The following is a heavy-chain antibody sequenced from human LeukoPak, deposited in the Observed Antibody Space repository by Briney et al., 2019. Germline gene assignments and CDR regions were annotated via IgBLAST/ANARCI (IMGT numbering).Heavy chain of an antibody. CDR3: ARDSLLLVRGVLD. Sequence: GSLRLSCAASGFTFSSYSMNWVRQAPGKGLEWVSSISSSSSYIYYADSVKGRFTISRDNAKNSLYLQMNSLRAEDTAVYYCARDSLLLVRGVLDWGQGTLVTVSS. CDR2: ISSSSSYI. CDR1: GFTFSSYS. V-gene: IGHV3-21*01. D-gene: IGHD3-10*01. J-gene: IGHJ4*02.